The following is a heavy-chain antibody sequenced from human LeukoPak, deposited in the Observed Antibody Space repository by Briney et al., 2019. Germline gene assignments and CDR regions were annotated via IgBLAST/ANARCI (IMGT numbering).Heavy chain of an antibody. D-gene: IGHD3-22*01. CDR2: IYYSGST. V-gene: IGHV4-59*01. CDR1: GGSISSYY. Sequence: SETLSLTCTVSGGSISSYYWSWIRQPPGKGLEWIGYIYYSGSTNYNPSLKSRLTISVDTSKNQFSLKLSSVTAADTAVYYCASAPLYDSSGYYLHPYYYGMDVWGQGTTVTVSS. CDR3: ASAPLYDSSGYYLHPYYYGMDV. J-gene: IGHJ6*02.